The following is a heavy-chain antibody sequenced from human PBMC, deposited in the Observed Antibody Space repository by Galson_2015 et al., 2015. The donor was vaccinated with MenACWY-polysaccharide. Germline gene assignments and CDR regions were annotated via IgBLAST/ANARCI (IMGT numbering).Heavy chain of an antibody. CDR2: IRSRGTNT. V-gene: IGHV3-23*01. CDR3: AKDSTDFWSGAGRFDH. J-gene: IGHJ5*02. D-gene: IGHD3-3*01. CDR1: GFTFPSYA. Sequence: SLRLSCAASGFTFPSYAMSWVRQAPGKGLEWVSAIRSRGTNTYYADSVKGRFTISRDNSKDTLYLQMNSLGAEDTAVYFCAKDSTDFWSGAGRFDHWGQGTLVTVSS.